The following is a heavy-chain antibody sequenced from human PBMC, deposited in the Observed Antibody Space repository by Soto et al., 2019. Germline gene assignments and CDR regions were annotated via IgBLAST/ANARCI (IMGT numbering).Heavy chain of an antibody. V-gene: IGHV4-30-4*08. CDR3: ARGGAMAIFGVVNSGLDV. J-gene: IGHJ6*02. CDR1: GGSISSGDYY. D-gene: IGHD3-3*01. CDR2: IYYSGST. Sequence: SETLSLTYTVSGGSISSGDYYWIWNRQPPGKGLEWIGYIYYSGSTNYNPSLKSRVTISVDTNKYQFSLKLSSVTAADTADYYCARGGAMAIFGVVNSGLDVWGRGTSLTVSS.